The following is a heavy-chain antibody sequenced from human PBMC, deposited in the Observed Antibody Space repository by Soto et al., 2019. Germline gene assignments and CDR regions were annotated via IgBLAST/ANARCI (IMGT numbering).Heavy chain of an antibody. CDR1: GYTSTSYG. J-gene: IGHJ6*02. CDR3: SRDLCSLPSTSCLYYYGMDV. V-gene: IGHV1-18*01. Sequence: ASVKVSCKASGYTSTSYGISWVRQAPGQGLEWLGWISAYNGNTNYAQKLQGRVTMTTDTSTSTAYMELRSLRSDDTAVYYCSRDLCSLPSTSCLYYYGMDVWGQGTTVTVSS. CDR2: ISAYNGNT. D-gene: IGHD2-2*01.